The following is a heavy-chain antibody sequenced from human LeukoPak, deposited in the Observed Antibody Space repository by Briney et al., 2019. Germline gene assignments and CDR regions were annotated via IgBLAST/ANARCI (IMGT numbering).Heavy chain of an antibody. V-gene: IGHV3-23*01. J-gene: IGHJ4*02. CDR2: ITGSGGST. CDR3: AKSTHSSSWYSVFDY. CDR1: GFTFSSYA. Sequence: GGSLRLSCAVSGFTFSSYAMSWVRQAPGKGLEWVSAITGSGGSTYYADSVKGRLTISRDNSKNTLYLQMNSLRAEDTAVYYCAKSTHSSSWYSVFDYWGQGTLVIVSS. D-gene: IGHD6-13*01.